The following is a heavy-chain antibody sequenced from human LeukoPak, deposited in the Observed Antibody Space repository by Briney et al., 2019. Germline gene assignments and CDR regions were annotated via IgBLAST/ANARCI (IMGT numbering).Heavy chain of an antibody. J-gene: IGHJ6*02. CDR1: GFTFSYHA. Sequence: GGSLRLSCAASGFTFSYHAMSWVRQAPGKGLEWVSAINGNGKTTYYADSVKGRFTISRDNARTTLYLQMNSLRAEDTAVYYCARDDWNDVMNYYGMDVWGQGTTVTVSS. D-gene: IGHD1-1*01. V-gene: IGHV3-23*05. CDR3: ARDDWNDVMNYYGMDV. CDR2: INGNGKTT.